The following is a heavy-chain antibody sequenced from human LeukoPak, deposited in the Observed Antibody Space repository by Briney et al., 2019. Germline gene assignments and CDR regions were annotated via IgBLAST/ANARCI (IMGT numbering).Heavy chain of an antibody. CDR2: ISYEGTSK. V-gene: IGHV3-30*18. CDR3: AKGYCSGGSCYGKYSRGMDV. Sequence: GGSLGLSCAASGFTFSTYGMYWVRQAPGKGLEWVAAISYEGTSKYYADSVKGRFTISRDNSKNTLYLQMNSLRAEDTAVYYCAKGYCSGGSCYGKYSRGMDVWGQGTTVTVSS. J-gene: IGHJ6*02. D-gene: IGHD2-15*01. CDR1: GFTFSTYG.